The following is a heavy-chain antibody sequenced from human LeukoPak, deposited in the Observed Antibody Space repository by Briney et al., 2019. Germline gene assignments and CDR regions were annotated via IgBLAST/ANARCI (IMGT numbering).Heavy chain of an antibody. CDR3: ARAVGAGKLKYYFDY. D-gene: IGHD1-14*01. CDR1: GGSISSGGYY. Sequence: SETLSLTCTVSGGSISSGGYYWSWIRQHPGKGLEWIGYIYYSGSTYYNPSLKSRVTISVDRSKNQFSLKLSSVTAADTAVYYCARAVGAGKLKYYFDYWGQGTLVTVSS. CDR2: IYYSGST. J-gene: IGHJ4*02. V-gene: IGHV4-31*03.